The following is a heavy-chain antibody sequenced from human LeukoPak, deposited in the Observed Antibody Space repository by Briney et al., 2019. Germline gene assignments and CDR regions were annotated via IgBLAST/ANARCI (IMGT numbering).Heavy chain of an antibody. Sequence: GGSLRLSCAASGFTFSNYAMIWVRQAPGKGLEWVSSIRGGGGSTSYADSVKGRFTISRDNSKNTLYLQMNSLRAEDTAVYYCAKALSSPVVPAAIGYWGQGTLVTVSS. J-gene: IGHJ4*02. CDR1: GFTFSNYA. V-gene: IGHV3-23*01. D-gene: IGHD2-2*01. CDR2: IRGGGGST. CDR3: AKALSSPVVPAAIGY.